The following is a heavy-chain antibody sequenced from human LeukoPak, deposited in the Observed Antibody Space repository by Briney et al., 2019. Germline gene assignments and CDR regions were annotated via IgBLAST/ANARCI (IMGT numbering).Heavy chain of an antibody. CDR1: GGSISSSSYY. D-gene: IGHD3-10*01. V-gene: IGHV4-39*07. J-gene: IGHJ4*02. Sequence: SETLSLTCTVSGGSISSSSYYWGWIRQPPGKGLGWIGSIYYSGSTYYNPSLKSRVTISVDTSKNQFSLKLSSVTAADTAVYYCARVVNPSTFGELYYFDYWGQGTLVTVSS. CDR2: IYYSGST. CDR3: ARVVNPSTFGELYYFDY.